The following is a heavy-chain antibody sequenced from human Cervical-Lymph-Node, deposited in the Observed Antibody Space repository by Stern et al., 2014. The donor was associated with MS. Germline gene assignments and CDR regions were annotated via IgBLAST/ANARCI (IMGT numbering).Heavy chain of an antibody. V-gene: IGHV4-31*03. J-gene: IGHJ6*02. CDR3: ARDHFTTSLDV. CDR1: GCSLSSDNYH. CDR2: IYYSGTT. D-gene: IGHD3-22*01. Sequence: QVQLVQSGPGLVKPSQTLSLTCTVSGCSLSSDNYHWTWLRPPPGKGLEWIGHIYYSGTTYYNPSLKSRVSITVATSQNLFSLRLSSVTAADTAVYYCARDHFTTSLDVWGHGTTVTVS.